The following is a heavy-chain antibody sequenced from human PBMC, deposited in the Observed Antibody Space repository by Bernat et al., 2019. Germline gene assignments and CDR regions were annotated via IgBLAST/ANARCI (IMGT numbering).Heavy chain of an antibody. D-gene: IGHD2-2*01. V-gene: IGHV3-48*01. CDR3: VRDLVVVVPAQASLRYYYYYGMDV. CDR2: ISSSSSTI. J-gene: IGHJ6*02. CDR1: GFTFSSYS. Sequence: EVQLVESGGGLVQPGGSLRLSCAASGFTFSSYSMNWVRQAPGKGLEWVSDISSSSSTIYYADSVKGRFTISRDNAKNSLYLQMNSLRAEDTAVYYCVRDLVVVVPAQASLRYYYYYGMDVWGQGTTVTVSS.